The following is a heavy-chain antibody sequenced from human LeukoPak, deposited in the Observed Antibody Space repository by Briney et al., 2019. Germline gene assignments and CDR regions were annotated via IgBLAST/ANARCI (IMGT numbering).Heavy chain of an antibody. CDR1: GFTLSSYA. CDR3: AREPFGIAAAGIRRGDY. D-gene: IGHD6-13*01. CDR2: ISGSGGST. J-gene: IGHJ4*02. Sequence: PGGSLRLSCAASGFTLSSYAMSWVRQAPGKGLEWVSAISGSGGSTYYADSVKGRFTISRDNSKNTLYLQMNSLRAEDTAVYYCAREPFGIAAAGIRRGDYWGQGTLVTVSS. V-gene: IGHV3-23*01.